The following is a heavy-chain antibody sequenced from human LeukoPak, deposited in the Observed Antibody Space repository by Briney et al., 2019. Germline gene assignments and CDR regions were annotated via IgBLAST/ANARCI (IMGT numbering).Heavy chain of an antibody. CDR2: IKQDGSEK. CDR1: GFTFSNYW. D-gene: IGHD3-16*01. Sequence: GGSLRLSCTTSGFTFSNYWMNWVRQAPGKGLEWVANIKQDGSEKYYVDSVKGRFTMSRDNAKNSVYLQMNSLRAEDTAVYYCARDLGDAAVGYFDYWGQGTLVTVSS. V-gene: IGHV3-7*01. J-gene: IGHJ4*02. CDR3: ARDLGDAAVGYFDY.